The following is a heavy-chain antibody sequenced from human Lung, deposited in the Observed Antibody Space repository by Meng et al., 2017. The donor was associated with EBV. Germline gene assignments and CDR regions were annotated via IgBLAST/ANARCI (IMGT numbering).Heavy chain of an antibody. J-gene: IGHJ5*02. Sequence: LQPQGSGPGLVKPSETRSLTCTVSGGSISSSSYYWGWTRQPPGKGLEWIGSIYYSGSTYYNPSLKSRVTISVDTSKNQFSLKLSSVTAADTAVYYCARLPIVVVTGSWFDPWGQGTLVTVSS. D-gene: IGHD3-22*01. CDR2: IYYSGST. CDR3: ARLPIVVVTGSWFDP. CDR1: GGSISSSSYY. V-gene: IGHV4-39*01.